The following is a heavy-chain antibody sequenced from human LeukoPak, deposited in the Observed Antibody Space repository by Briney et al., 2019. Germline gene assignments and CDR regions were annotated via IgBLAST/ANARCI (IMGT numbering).Heavy chain of an antibody. J-gene: IGHJ4*02. CDR3: ARVYDTDIVVVPAATYYFDY. CDR2: INPNSGGT. D-gene: IGHD2-2*01. Sequence: GASVKVSCKASGYTFTGYYMHWVRQAPGQGLEWMGWINPNSGGTNYAQKFQGRVTMTRDTSISTAYMELSRLRFDDTAVYYCARVYDTDIVVVPAATYYFDYWGQGTLVTVSS. V-gene: IGHV1-2*02. CDR1: GYTFTGYY.